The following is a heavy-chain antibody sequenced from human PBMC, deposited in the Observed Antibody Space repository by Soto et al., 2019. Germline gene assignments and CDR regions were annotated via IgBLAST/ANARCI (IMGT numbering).Heavy chain of an antibody. J-gene: IGHJ4*02. V-gene: IGHV4-30-2*01. CDR1: GASITFGGYS. CDR2: INHLETA. Sequence: SETLSLTCTVSGASITFGGYSWSWIRQTPGKGLEWIGYINHLETAFYNPSFESRLTLSIDRAKNQFSLKLHSMSAADRAVYFCARGGGSDSFDYWGQGILVTVSS. CDR3: ARGGGSDSFDY. D-gene: IGHD1-26*01.